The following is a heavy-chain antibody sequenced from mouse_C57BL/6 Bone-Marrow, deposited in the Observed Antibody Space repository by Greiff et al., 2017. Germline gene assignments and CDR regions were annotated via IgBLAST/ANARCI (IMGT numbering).Heavy chain of an antibody. D-gene: IGHD2-4*01. Sequence: EVKLMESGGGLVQPGGSLSLSCAASGFTFTDYYMSWVRQPPGKALEWLGFIRNKANGYTTEYSASVKGRFTISRDNSQSILYLQMNALRAEDSATYYCARSHYDYDASDYWGQGTTLTVSS. CDR1: GFTFTDYY. J-gene: IGHJ2*01. V-gene: IGHV7-3*01. CDR3: ARSHYDYDASDY. CDR2: IRNKANGYTT.